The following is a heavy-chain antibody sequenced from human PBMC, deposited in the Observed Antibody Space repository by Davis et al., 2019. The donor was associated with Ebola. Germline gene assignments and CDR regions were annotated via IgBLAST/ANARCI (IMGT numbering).Heavy chain of an antibody. J-gene: IGHJ4*02. Sequence: PGGSLRLSCTASEFTLSPYIMHWVRQAPGKGLEWVAVISHDSSNKFYGDSVKGRFTISRDNAKNSLYLQMNSLRAEDTAVYYCGTSYGLYIPSPDYWGQGTLVTVSS. CDR3: GTSYGLYIPSPDY. V-gene: IGHV3-30*03. CDR1: EFTLSPYI. D-gene: IGHD5-18*01. CDR2: ISHDSSNK.